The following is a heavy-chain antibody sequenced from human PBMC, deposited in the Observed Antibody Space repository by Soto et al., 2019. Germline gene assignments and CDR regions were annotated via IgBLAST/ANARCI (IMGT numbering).Heavy chain of an antibody. Sequence: SETLSLTCTVSGGSISSYYWSWIRQPPGKGLEWIGYIYYSGSTNYNPSLKSRVTISVDTSKNQFSLKLSSVTAADTAVYYCARGELEPEFDPWGQGTLVTVSS. CDR2: IYYSGST. CDR3: ARGELEPEFDP. CDR1: GGSISSYY. J-gene: IGHJ5*02. V-gene: IGHV4-59*01. D-gene: IGHD1-1*01.